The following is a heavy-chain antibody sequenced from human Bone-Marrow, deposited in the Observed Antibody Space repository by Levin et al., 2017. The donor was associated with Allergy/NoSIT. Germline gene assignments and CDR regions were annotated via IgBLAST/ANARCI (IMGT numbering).Heavy chain of an antibody. CDR3: AKELRPVAVTIFDS. CDR1: GFTFDDYA. D-gene: IGHD6-19*01. V-gene: IGHV3-9*01. Sequence: GGSLRLSCVASGFTFDDYAMHWVRQIPGKGLEWVSGISWNSFTLGYSDSVKGRFTISRDNARNSLHLQMNGLRPEDTGLYYGAKELRPVAVTIFDSWGQGTLVTV. CDR2: ISWNSFTL. J-gene: IGHJ4*02.